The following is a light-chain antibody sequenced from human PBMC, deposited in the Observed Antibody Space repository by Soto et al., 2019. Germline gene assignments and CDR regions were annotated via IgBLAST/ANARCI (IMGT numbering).Light chain of an antibody. Sequence: EVGLLQSPGSLSLCAGDGATLSCRASQSVSSYLAWYQQTPGRPPRLLIYDASKRAPGIPARFSGSGSGTDFTLTVSSLEPEDFAVYYCQQSSNWQGTFGRGTKVDIK. CDR1: QSVSSY. CDR2: DAS. J-gene: IGKJ1*01. CDR3: QQSSNWQGT. V-gene: IGKV3-11*01.